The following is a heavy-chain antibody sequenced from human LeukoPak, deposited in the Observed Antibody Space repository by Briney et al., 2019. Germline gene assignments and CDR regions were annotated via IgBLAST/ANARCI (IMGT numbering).Heavy chain of an antibody. D-gene: IGHD3-22*01. J-gene: IGHJ4*02. V-gene: IGHV3-23*01. CDR1: GFTFSSYA. Sequence: GGSLRLSCAASGFTFSSYAMSWVRQAPGKGVEWVSAIRGSGGSTYYADSVKGRFTISRDNYKSTLYRKKNSLRAEDTAVYYCAKAEHYYDSSGYQNHYFDYWGQGTLVTVSS. CDR2: IRGSGGST. CDR3: AKAEHYYDSSGYQNHYFDY.